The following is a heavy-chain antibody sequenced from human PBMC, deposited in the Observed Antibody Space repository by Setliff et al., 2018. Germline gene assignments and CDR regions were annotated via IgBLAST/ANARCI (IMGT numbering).Heavy chain of an antibody. V-gene: IGHV1-24*01. Sequence: ASVKVSCKVSGYTLTELSMHWVRQAPGKGLEWMGGFDPEDGETIYAQKFQGRVTMTEDTSTDTAYMELSSLRSEDTAVYYCALEYSNSSPTVYYYMDVWGKGTTVTVS. CDR3: ALEYSNSSPTVYYYMDV. D-gene: IGHD6-6*01. CDR1: GYTLTELS. J-gene: IGHJ6*03. CDR2: FDPEDGET.